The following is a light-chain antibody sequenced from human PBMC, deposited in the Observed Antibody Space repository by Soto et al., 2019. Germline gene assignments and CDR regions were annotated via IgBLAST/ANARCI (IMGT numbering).Light chain of an antibody. CDR1: SSDVGGYNY. CDR3: CSYAGTYTVL. Sequence: QSALTHPRSVSGSPGQSVTISCTGTSSDVGGYNYVSWYQQHPGKAPKLMIYEVSKRPSGAPDRFSGSKSGNTASLTISGLQTEDEADYYCCSYAGTYTVLFGGGTKLTVL. J-gene: IGLJ2*01. V-gene: IGLV2-11*01. CDR2: EVS.